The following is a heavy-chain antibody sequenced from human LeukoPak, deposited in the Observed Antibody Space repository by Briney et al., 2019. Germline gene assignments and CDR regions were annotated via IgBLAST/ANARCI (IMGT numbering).Heavy chain of an antibody. CDR3: AKPSNYYDSSGTFDY. CDR1: GFTFSSYA. Sequence: GGSLRLSCAASGFTFSSYAMHWVRQAPGKGLEWVAVISYDGSNKYYADSVKGRFTISRDNSKNTLYLQMNSLRAEDTAVYYCAKPSNYYDSSGTFDYWGQGTLVTVSS. CDR2: ISYDGSNK. V-gene: IGHV3-30*18. J-gene: IGHJ4*02. D-gene: IGHD3-22*01.